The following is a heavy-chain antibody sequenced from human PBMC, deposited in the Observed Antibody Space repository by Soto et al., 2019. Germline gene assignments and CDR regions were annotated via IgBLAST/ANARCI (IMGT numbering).Heavy chain of an antibody. D-gene: IGHD4-17*01. J-gene: IGHJ6*02. CDR2: IYYSGST. V-gene: IGHV4-59*08. CDR3: ARRGDYGGNSYYYYGMDV. Sequence: TSETLSLTCTVSGGSISSYYWSWIRQPPGKGLEWIGYIYYSGSTNYNPSLKSRVTISVDTSKNQFSLKLSSVTAADTAVYYCARRGDYGGNSYYYYGMDVWGQGTTVTVSS. CDR1: GGSISSYY.